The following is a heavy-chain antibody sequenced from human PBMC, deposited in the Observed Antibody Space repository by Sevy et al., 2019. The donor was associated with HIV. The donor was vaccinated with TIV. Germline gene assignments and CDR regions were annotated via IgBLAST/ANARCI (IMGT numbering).Heavy chain of an antibody. CDR2: ISGSGGST. V-gene: IGHV3-23*01. Sequence: GGSLRLSCAASGFTFSSYAMSWVRQAPGKGLEWVSAISGSGGSTYYADSVKGRFTISRDNSKNTLYLQMNSLRAEDTAVYYCAKRSGYYDSSGYLGWYFDYWGQGTLVTVSS. CDR1: GFTFSSYA. J-gene: IGHJ4*02. D-gene: IGHD3-22*01. CDR3: AKRSGYYDSSGYLGWYFDY.